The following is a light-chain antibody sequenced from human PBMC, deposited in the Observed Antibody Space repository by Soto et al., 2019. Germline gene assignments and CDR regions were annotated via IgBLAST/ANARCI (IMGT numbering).Light chain of an antibody. CDR2: DVS. CDR3: SSYTSSGTLVV. V-gene: IGLV2-14*01. J-gene: IGLJ2*01. CDR1: SSDVGGYNY. Sequence: QSALTQPASVSGSPGQWITISCTGTSSDVGGYNYVSWYQQHPGKAPKLMIYDVSNRPSGVSNRFSGSKSGNTASLTISGLQAEDEADYYCSSYTSSGTLVVFGGGTKVTVL.